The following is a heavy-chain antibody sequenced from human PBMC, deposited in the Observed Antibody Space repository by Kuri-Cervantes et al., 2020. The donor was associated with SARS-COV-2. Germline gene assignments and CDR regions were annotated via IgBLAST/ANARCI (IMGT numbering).Heavy chain of an antibody. J-gene: IGHJ4*02. V-gene: IGHV3-7*05. D-gene: IGHD5-12*01. Sequence: GESLKISCAASGFTFSSYWMSWVRQAPGKGLEWVANIKQDGSEKYYVDSVKGRFTISRDNAKNSLYLQMNSLRAEDTAVYYCARAESGSSNPYFDSWGQGTLVTVS. CDR3: ARAESGSSNPYFDS. CDR1: GFTFSSYW. CDR2: IKQDGSEK.